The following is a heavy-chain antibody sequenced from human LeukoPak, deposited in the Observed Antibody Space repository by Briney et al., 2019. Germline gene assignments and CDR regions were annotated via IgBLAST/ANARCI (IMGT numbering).Heavy chain of an antibody. D-gene: IGHD5-18*01. CDR2: IYSGGST. V-gene: IGHV3-53*04. J-gene: IGHJ5*02. Sequence: GGSLRLSCAASGFTVSSNYMSWVRQAPGKGLEWVSVIYSGGSTYYADSVKGRFTISRHNSKNTLYLQMNSLRAEDTAVYYCARVRDTAMVTPNWFDPWGQGTLVTVSS. CDR1: GFTVSSNY. CDR3: ARVRDTAMVTPNWFDP.